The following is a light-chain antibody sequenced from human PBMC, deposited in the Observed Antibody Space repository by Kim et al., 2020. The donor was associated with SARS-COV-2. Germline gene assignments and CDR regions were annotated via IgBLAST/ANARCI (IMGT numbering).Light chain of an antibody. CDR3: QAWDSSTASYV. CDR2: QDS. V-gene: IGLV3-1*01. J-gene: IGLJ1*01. CDR1: KLGDKY. Sequence: ELTQPPSVSVSPGQTASITCSGDKLGDKYACWYQQKPGQSPVLVIYQDSKRPSGIPERFSGSNSGNTATLTISGTQAMDEADYYCQAWDSSTASYVFGTGTKVTVL.